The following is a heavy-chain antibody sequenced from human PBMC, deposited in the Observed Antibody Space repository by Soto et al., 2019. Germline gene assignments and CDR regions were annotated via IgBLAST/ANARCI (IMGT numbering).Heavy chain of an antibody. J-gene: IGHJ4*02. V-gene: IGHV3-21*01. CDR2: ISSTTNYI. CDR3: ARESEDLTSNFDY. CDR1: GFTFTRYS. Sequence: VGSLRLSCAASGFTFTRYSMNWVRQAPGKGLEWVSSISSTTNYIYYADSMKGRFTVSRDNAKNSVYLEMNSLSAEDTAVYYCARESEDLTSNFDYWGQGTLVTVS.